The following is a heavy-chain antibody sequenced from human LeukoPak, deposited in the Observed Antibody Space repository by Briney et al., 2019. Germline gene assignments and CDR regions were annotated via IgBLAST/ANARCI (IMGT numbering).Heavy chain of an antibody. CDR1: GGSVSSYY. Sequence: ASETLSLTCTVPGGSVSSYYLSWIRQPPGKGLEWIGYIYYSGSTNYSPSLKSRVTISVDTSKNQFSLKLSSVTAADTAVYYCARIYDILAPFDYWGQGTLVTVSS. V-gene: IGHV4-59*08. D-gene: IGHD3-9*01. CDR2: IYYSGST. J-gene: IGHJ4*02. CDR3: ARIYDILAPFDY.